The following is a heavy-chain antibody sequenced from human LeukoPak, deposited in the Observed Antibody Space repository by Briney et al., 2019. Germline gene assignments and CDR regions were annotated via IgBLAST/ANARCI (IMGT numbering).Heavy chain of an antibody. CDR3: AKDQVISGSEASDI. V-gene: IGHV3-23*01. CDR1: GFTFSSYA. J-gene: IGHJ3*02. Sequence: GGSLRLSCAASGFTFSSYAMSWVRQAPGKGLEWVSAISGSGDSTYYAESVKGRFTISRDNSKNTLYLQMSSLRAEDTAVYYCAKDQVISGSEASDIWGQGTMVTVSS. D-gene: IGHD2-21*01. CDR2: ISGSGDST.